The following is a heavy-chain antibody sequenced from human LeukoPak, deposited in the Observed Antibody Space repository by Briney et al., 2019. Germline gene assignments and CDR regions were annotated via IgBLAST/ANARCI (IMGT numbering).Heavy chain of an antibody. V-gene: IGHV4-4*07. J-gene: IGHJ5*02. CDR3: ARSRIVLADSLDP. D-gene: IGHD6-19*01. CDR2: IFHSGST. Sequence: PSETLSLTCTVSGGSISGYYWNWIRQPAGKGLEWIGRIFHSGSTNYNPSLNSRVTMSVDTSKNQFSLKLSSVTAADTAVYCARSRIVLADSLDPWGQGTLVTVSS. CDR1: GGSISGYY.